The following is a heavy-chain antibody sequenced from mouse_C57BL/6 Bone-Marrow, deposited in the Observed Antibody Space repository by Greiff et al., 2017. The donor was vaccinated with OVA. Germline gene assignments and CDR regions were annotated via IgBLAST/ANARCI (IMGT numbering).Heavy chain of an antibody. V-gene: IGHV5-12*01. CDR1: GFTFSDYY. D-gene: IGHD4-1*02. CDR2: ISNGGGST. J-gene: IGHJ2*01. CDR3: ARLNWDAFDY. Sequence: VKVVESGGGLVQPGGSLKLSCAASGFTFSDYYMYWVRQTPEKRLEWVAYISNGGGSTYYPDTVKGRFTISRDNAKNTLYLQMSRLKSEDTAMYYCARLNWDAFDYWGQGTTLTVSS.